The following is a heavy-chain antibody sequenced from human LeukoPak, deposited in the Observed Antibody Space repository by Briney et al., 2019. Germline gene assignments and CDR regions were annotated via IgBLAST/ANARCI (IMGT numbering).Heavy chain of an antibody. CDR1: AGSVSNGNYY. CDR2: IYYTGTT. CDR3: ARDNGAIRAYYYHGMDV. J-gene: IGHJ6*02. V-gene: IGHV4-61*01. D-gene: IGHD2-8*01. Sequence: SETLSLTCTVSAGSVSNGNYYWSWLRQPPGKALEWIGYIYYTGTTYYIPSLEGRVTISVDTSKNQFSVKLNSVTAADTAVYYCARDNGAIRAYYYHGMDVWGQGTTVTVSS.